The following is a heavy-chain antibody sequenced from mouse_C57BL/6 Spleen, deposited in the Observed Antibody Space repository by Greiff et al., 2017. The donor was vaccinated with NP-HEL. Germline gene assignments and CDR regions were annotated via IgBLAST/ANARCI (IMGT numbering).Heavy chain of an antibody. Sequence: QVQLQQPGAELVRPGSSVKLSCKASGYTFTSYWMDWVKQRPGQGLEWIGNIYPSDSETHYNQKFKDKATLTVDKSSSTAYMQLSSLTSEDSAVYYCARSYYDFYYYAMDYWGQGTSVTVSS. D-gene: IGHD2-4*01. CDR2: IYPSDSET. V-gene: IGHV1-61*01. CDR1: GYTFTSYW. CDR3: ARSYYDFYYYAMDY. J-gene: IGHJ4*01.